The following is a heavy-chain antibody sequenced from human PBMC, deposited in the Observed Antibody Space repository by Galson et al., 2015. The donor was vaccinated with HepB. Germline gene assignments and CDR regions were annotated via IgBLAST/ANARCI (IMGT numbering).Heavy chain of an antibody. CDR1: GGTFSSYA. CDR3: ASRGGYCSGGSCYNYYFDY. CDR2: IIPIFGTA. D-gene: IGHD2-15*01. Sequence: SVKVSCKASGGTFSSYAISWVRQAPGQGLEWMGGIIPIFGTANYAQKFQGRVTITADESTSTAYMELSSLRSEDTAVYYCASRGGYCSGGSCYNYYFDYWGQGTLVTVSS. V-gene: IGHV1-69*13. J-gene: IGHJ4*02.